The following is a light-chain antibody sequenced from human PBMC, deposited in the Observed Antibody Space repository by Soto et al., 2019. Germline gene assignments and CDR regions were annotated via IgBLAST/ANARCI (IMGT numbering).Light chain of an antibody. Sequence: IQMTQSPSTVSASVGDTVTITCRASQTISGWLAWYQQRPGKAPNLLIFDASTLESGVPSRFSGSGSGTTFTLTISSLQSDDFATYYCLQYNGYYRTFGQGTKVDIK. V-gene: IGKV1-5*01. J-gene: IGKJ1*01. CDR2: DAS. CDR1: QTISGW. CDR3: LQYNGYYRT.